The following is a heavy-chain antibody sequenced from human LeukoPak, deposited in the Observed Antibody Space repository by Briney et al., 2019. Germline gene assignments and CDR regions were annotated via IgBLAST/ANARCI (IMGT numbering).Heavy chain of an antibody. CDR2: ISWDGGST. V-gene: IGHV3-43D*03. CDR3: AKIDYGDYGDAFDI. D-gene: IGHD4-17*01. CDR1: GFTFDDYA. J-gene: IGHJ3*02. Sequence: GGSLRLSCAASGFTFDDYAMHWVRQAPGKGLEWVSLISWDGGSTYYADSVKGRFTISRDNSKNSLYLQMNSLRAEDTALYYCAKIDYGDYGDAFDIWGQGTMVTVSS.